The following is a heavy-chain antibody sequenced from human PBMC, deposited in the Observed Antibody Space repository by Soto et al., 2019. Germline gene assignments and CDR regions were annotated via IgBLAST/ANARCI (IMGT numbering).Heavy chain of an antibody. CDR3: ARGGDSSSWYGWFDP. D-gene: IGHD6-13*01. Sequence: QVQLVQSGAEVKKPGSSVKVSCKASGGTFSSYAISWVRQAPGQGLEWMGGIIPIFGTANYAQKFQGRVKITADDSTRTAYMELSSMRSEVTAVYYCARGGDSSSWYGWFDPWGQGTLVTVSS. V-gene: IGHV1-69*12. J-gene: IGHJ5*02. CDR1: GGTFSSYA. CDR2: IIPIFGTA.